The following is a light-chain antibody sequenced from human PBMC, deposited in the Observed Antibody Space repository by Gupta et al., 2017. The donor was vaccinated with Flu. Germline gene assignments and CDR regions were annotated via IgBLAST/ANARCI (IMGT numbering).Light chain of an antibody. J-gene: IGLJ2*01. CDR2: QDS. V-gene: IGLV3-1*01. CDR1: KLGDKY. Sequence: SSELTQPPSVSVSPGQTASITCSGDKLGDKYACWYQQKPGQSPVLVIYQDSKRPSGIPERFSGSNSGNTATLTISGTQAMDEADYYGQAWDISTFVVFGGGTKLTVL. CDR3: QAWDISTFVV.